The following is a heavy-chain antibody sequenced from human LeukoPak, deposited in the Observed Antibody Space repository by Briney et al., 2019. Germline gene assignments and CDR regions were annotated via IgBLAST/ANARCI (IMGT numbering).Heavy chain of an antibody. Sequence: ASVKLSCNTSGYTFTIYGISWVRQSPGQGLEWMGLISAYGNTNYAQNLQGRVTMTTDTSTSTAYMELRSLRSDDTAVYYCARVYYGSGSYLDYWGKGTLVTVSS. CDR1: GYTFTIYG. CDR3: ARVYYGSGSYLDY. CDR2: ISAYGNT. D-gene: IGHD3-10*01. V-gene: IGHV1-18*01. J-gene: IGHJ4*02.